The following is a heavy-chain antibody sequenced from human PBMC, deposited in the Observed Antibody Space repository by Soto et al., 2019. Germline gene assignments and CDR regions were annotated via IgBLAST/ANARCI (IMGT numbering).Heavy chain of an antibody. CDR3: AKASREGYNLFYLDN. V-gene: IGHV3-30*18. D-gene: IGHD1-1*01. Sequence: GGSLRLSCAASGFTFSSYGMHWVRQAPGKGLEWVAVISYDGSNKYYADSVKGRFTISRDNSKNTLYLQMNSLRVEDTAVYYCAKASREGYNLFYLDNWGQGTLVTVSS. J-gene: IGHJ4*02. CDR1: GFTFSSYG. CDR2: ISYDGSNK.